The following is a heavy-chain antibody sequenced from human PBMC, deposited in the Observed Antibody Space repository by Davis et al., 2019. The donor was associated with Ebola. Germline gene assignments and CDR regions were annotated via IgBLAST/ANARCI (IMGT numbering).Heavy chain of an antibody. CDR2: MDPKNGNT. J-gene: IGHJ5*02. D-gene: IGHD3-16*01. Sequence: ASVKVSCKASGYIFTSYDINWVRQAPGQGLEWVGWMDPKNGNTGYAQRFQGRVTLHRDTSISPAYLELSRLTSDDTAVYYRSSTFHYGNTVNPNWFDPWGPGTLVTVSS. CDR3: SSTFHYGNTVNPNWFDP. CDR1: GYIFTSYD. V-gene: IGHV1-8*01.